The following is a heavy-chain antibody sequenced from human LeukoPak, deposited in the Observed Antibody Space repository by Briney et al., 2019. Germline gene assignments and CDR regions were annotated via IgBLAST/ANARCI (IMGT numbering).Heavy chain of an antibody. CDR3: ARHSSYYGSGKLYYFDY. V-gene: IGHV4-39*01. Sequence: SETLSLTCTVSGGSISSSSYYWGWTRQPPGKGLEWIGSIYYSGSTYYNPSLKSRVTISVDTSKNQFSLKLSSVTAADTAVYYCARHSSYYGSGKLYYFDYWGQGTLVTVSS. CDR2: IYYSGST. CDR1: GGSISSSSYY. D-gene: IGHD3-10*01. J-gene: IGHJ4*02.